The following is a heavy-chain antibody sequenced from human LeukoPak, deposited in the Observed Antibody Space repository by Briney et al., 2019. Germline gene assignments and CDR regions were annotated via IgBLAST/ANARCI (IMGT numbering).Heavy chain of an antibody. CDR1: GFIFDDYA. J-gene: IGHJ3*02. CDR3: ARDEKVTIFGVARDDAFDI. D-gene: IGHD3-3*01. Sequence: GGSLRLSCAVSGFIFDDYAMHWVRQAPGKGLEWVSGITWGRDNLAYAASVKGRFTISRDNAKNSLYLQMNSLRAEDTAVYYCARDEKVTIFGVARDDAFDIWGQGTMVTVSS. V-gene: IGHV3-9*01. CDR2: ITWGRDNL.